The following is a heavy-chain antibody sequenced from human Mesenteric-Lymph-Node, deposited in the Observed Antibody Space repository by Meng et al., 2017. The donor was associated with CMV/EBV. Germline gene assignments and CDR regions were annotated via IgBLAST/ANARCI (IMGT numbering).Heavy chain of an antibody. D-gene: IGHD3-16*02. CDR2: IYFSGNT. Sequence: GSLRLSCTVSGGSISSRSYYWGWIRQPPGKGLEWIGSIYFSGNTYYNPSLKSRVTISVDTSKNQFSLKLSSVTAADTAVYYCARHYRYSSSRVDYFGFWGQGTLVTVSS. V-gene: IGHV4-39*01. J-gene: IGHJ4*02. CDR3: ARHYRYSSSRVDYFGF. CDR1: GGSISSRSYY.